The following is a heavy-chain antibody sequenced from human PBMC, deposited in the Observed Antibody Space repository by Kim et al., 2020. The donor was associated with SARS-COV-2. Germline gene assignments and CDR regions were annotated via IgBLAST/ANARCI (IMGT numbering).Heavy chain of an antibody. D-gene: IGHD3-10*01. CDR1: GFTFSSYA. J-gene: IGHJ4*02. V-gene: IGHV3-30*04. CDR3: ARVCGSGSSLDPLDY. Sequence: GGSLRLSCAASGFTFSSYAMHWVRQAPGKGLEWVAVISYDGSNKYYADSVKGRFTISRDNSKNTLYLQMNSLRAEDTAVYYCARVCGSGSSLDPLDYWGQGTLVTVSS. CDR2: ISYDGSNK.